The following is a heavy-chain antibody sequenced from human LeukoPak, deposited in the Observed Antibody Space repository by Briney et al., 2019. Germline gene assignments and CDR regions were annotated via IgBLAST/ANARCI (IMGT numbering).Heavy chain of an antibody. D-gene: IGHD3-3*01. CDR3: ARIRITVFGVADYYYYMDV. Sequence: SETLSLTCTVSGGSISSSSYYWGWIRQPPGKGLEWIGEINHSGSTNYNPSLKSRVTISVDTSKNQFSLKLSSVTAADTAVYYCARIRITVFGVADYYYYMDVWGKGTTVTVSS. J-gene: IGHJ6*03. V-gene: IGHV4-39*07. CDR2: INHSGST. CDR1: GGSISSSSYY.